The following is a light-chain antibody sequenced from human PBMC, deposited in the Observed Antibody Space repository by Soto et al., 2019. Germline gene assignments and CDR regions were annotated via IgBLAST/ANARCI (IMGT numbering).Light chain of an antibody. CDR2: GAS. V-gene: IGKV3-20*01. J-gene: IGKJ1*01. CDR1: QSVSNNY. Sequence: EIVMTQSPGTLSLSPGERATLSCRASQSVSNNYLAWYQQKPGQAPRLLIFGASTRATGIPDRFSGSGSGTDFTITISRLEPEDFAVYYCQHYYTSYTTFGQGTKVDIK. CDR3: QHYYTSYTT.